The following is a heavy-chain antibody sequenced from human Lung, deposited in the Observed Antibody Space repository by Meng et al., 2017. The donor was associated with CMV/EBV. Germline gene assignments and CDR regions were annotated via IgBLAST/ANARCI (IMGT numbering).Heavy chain of an antibody. CDR2: IKQDGSEK. V-gene: IGHV3-7*01. CDR1: GFTFSIYW. CDR3: ARDLGDGSNYYYFDF. D-gene: IGHD5-24*01. Sequence: GGSLRLXXAASGFTFSIYWMSWVRQAPGKGLEWVANIKQDGSEKYYVDSVEGRFTISRDNAKNSLYLQINSLRAEDAAIYYCARDLGDGSNYYYFDFWGHGXLVTVSS. J-gene: IGHJ4*01.